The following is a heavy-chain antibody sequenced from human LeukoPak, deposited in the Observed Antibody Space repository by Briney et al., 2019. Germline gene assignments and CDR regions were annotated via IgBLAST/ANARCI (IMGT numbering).Heavy chain of an antibody. Sequence: PGGSLRLSCAASGFTFSSYAMNWVRQAPGKGLEWVSAISGSGGSTFYADSVKGRFTISRDNSKNTLYLQMNSLRAEDTAVYYCAKVPQQLPRQFDYWGQGTLVTVSS. V-gene: IGHV3-23*01. D-gene: IGHD6-13*01. CDR3: AKVPQQLPRQFDY. CDR2: ISGSGGST. J-gene: IGHJ4*02. CDR1: GFTFSSYA.